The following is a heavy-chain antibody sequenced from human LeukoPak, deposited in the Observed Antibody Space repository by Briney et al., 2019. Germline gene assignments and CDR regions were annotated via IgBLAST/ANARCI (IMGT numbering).Heavy chain of an antibody. J-gene: IGHJ4*02. CDR3: ARAVPLARGVNYYDY. CDR2: NGPTGDT. V-gene: IGHV3-13*01. Sequence: PGGSLRLSCAASGFTFSSSDMHWVRQATGKGLEWVSANGPTGDTYYPGSVKGRFTISRENARNSLYLQMNSLRAGDTAVYYCARAVPLARGVNYYDYWGQGTLVTVSS. CDR1: GFTFSSSD. D-gene: IGHD3-10*01.